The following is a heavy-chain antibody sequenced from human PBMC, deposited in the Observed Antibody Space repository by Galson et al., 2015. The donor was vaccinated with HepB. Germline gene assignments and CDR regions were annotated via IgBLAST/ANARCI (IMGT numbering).Heavy chain of an antibody. CDR1: GFTFSSYA. V-gene: IGHV3-23*01. CDR2: ISGSGGST. D-gene: IGHD3-22*01. CDR3: AKGAAITMIVVVYFDY. Sequence: SLRLSCAASGFTFSSYAMSWVRQAPGKGLEWVSAISGSGGSTYYADSVKGRFTISRDNSKNTLYLQMNSLRAEDTAVYYCAKGAAITMIVVVYFDYWGQGTLVIVSS. J-gene: IGHJ4*02.